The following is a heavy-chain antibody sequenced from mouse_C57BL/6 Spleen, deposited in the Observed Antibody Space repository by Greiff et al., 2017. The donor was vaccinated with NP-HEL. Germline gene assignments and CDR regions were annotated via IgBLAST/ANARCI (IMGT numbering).Heavy chain of an antibody. CDR1: GYTFTSYW. D-gene: IGHD2-2*01. Sequence: QVQLQQPGAELVRPGSSVKLSCKASGYTFTSYWMHWVQQTPIQGLEWIGNIDPSDSETHYNQKFKDKATLTVDKSSSTAYLQLSSLTSEDSAVYYGARSGGYAFAYWGQGTLVTVSA. CDR2: IDPSDSET. CDR3: ARSGGYAFAY. V-gene: IGHV1-52*01. J-gene: IGHJ3*01.